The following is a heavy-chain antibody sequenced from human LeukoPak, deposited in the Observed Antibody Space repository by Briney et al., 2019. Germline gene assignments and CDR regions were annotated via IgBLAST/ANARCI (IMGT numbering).Heavy chain of an antibody. V-gene: IGHV1-2*02. CDR2: INPNSGGT. CDR3: ALVVVAAGALDY. Sequence: ASVKVSCKASGYTFTGYYMHWVRQAPGQGLEWMGWINPNSGGTNYAQKFRGRVTMTRDTSISTAYMELSRLRSDDTAVYYCALVVVAAGALDYWGQGTLVTVSS. D-gene: IGHD2-15*01. CDR1: GYTFTGYY. J-gene: IGHJ4*02.